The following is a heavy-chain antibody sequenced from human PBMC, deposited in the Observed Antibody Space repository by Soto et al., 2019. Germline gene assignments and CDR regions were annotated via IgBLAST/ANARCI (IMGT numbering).Heavy chain of an antibody. V-gene: IGHV4-4*07. CDR3: ARDLGGGGTIFGAPPWNWFDP. Sequence: SETLSLTCTVSGGSISSYYWSWIRQPAGKGLEWIGRIYTSGSTNYNPSLKSRVTMSVDTSKNQFSLKLSSVTAADTAVYYCARDLGGGGTIFGAPPWNWFDPWGQGTQVTVSS. J-gene: IGHJ5*02. CDR2: IYTSGST. D-gene: IGHD3-3*01. CDR1: GGSISSYY.